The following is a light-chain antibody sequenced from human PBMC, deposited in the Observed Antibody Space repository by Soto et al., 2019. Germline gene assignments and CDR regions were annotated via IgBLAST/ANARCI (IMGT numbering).Light chain of an antibody. J-gene: IGKJ3*01. Sequence: DIVMTQSPDSLAVSLGERATINCKSSQSVLYSSSNKNYLAWYQQKTGQPPKLLIYWASTRESGVPDRFSGSGSGTDFTLTISSLQAEDVAVYYCQQSYSSPLTFGPGTKVEIK. CDR2: WAS. CDR3: QQSYSSPLT. V-gene: IGKV4-1*01. CDR1: QSVLYSSSNKNY.